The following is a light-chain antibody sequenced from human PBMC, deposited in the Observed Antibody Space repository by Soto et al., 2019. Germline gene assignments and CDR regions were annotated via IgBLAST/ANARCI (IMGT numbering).Light chain of an antibody. V-gene: IGKV1-5*03. CDR3: QQYDTCPLT. CDR1: QSISFR. Sequence: DIQMTQSPSTLSASLGDRVTITCRASQSISFRLAWFQQKPGKAPHLLIYKGSSLESGVPSRFSGSGSGTEFTLTITSLQADDFANYYCQQYDTCPLTFGQGTKVEV. J-gene: IGKJ1*01. CDR2: KGS.